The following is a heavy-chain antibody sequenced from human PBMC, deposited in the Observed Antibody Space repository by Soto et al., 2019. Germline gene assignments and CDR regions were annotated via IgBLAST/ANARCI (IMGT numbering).Heavy chain of an antibody. V-gene: IGHV4-59*01. J-gene: IGHJ6*02. CDR2: IYYSGST. D-gene: IGHD4-17*01. CDR1: GGSISSYY. CDR3: ARDLGYGDYVNTPNYYYYGMDV. Sequence: QVQLQESGPGLVKPSETLSLTCTVSGGSISSYYWSWIRQPPGKGLEWIGYIYYSGSTNYNPSLKSRVTISVDTSKNQFSLKLSSVTAADTAVYYCARDLGYGDYVNTPNYYYYGMDVWGQGTTVTVSS.